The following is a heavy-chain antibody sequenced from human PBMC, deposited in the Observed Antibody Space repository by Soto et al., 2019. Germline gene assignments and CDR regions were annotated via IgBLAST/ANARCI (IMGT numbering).Heavy chain of an antibody. D-gene: IGHD3-22*01. CDR3: ARNDSGGLLDY. CDR2: MSGSGLST. J-gene: IGHJ4*02. V-gene: IGHV3-23*01. CDR1: GFTFSSYA. Sequence: EVQLLESGGALVQPGGSLRISCATSGFTFSSYATNWVRQAQGKGLELVSAMSGSGLSTSYAASVKGRFTISRDNSKNTLYLHMNSLRAEDTAVYYCARNDSGGLLDYWGQGTLVTVSS.